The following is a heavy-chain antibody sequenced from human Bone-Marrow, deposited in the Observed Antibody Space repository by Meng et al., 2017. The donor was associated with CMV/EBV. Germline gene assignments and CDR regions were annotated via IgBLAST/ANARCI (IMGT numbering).Heavy chain of an antibody. CDR3: ERFRGLGGYSYGGNSYYGMDV. J-gene: IGHJ6*02. CDR2: INWNGGST. D-gene: IGHD5-18*01. CDR1: GFTFDDYG. Sequence: GESLKISCAASGFTFDDYGMSWVRKAPGKGLEWVSGINWNGGSTGYAGSVKGRFTISRDNAKTSLYLQMNSLRAEDTALYSCERFRGLGGYSYGGNSYYGMDVWGQGTTVTVSS. V-gene: IGHV3-20*04.